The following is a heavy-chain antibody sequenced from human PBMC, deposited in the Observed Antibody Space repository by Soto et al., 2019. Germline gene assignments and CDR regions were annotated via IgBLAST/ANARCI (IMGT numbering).Heavy chain of an antibody. V-gene: IGHV3-23*01. Sequence: LSLTCAASGFTFSSYAMSWVRQAPGKGLEWVSAISGSGGSTYYADSVKGRFTISRDNSKNTLYLQMNSLRAEDTAVYYCAKDPRTFFAGDFDYWGQGTLVTVSS. CDR1: GFTFSSYA. D-gene: IGHD3-3*01. CDR2: ISGSGGST. J-gene: IGHJ4*02. CDR3: AKDPRTFFAGDFDY.